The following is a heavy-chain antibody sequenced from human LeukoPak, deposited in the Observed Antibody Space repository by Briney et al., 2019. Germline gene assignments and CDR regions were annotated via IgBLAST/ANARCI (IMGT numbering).Heavy chain of an antibody. CDR1: GGSISSYY. CDR3: ARDHQSFSTIFGAYYYYMDV. CDR2: IYTSGST. J-gene: IGHJ6*03. V-gene: IGHV4-4*07. D-gene: IGHD3-3*01. Sequence: PSETLSLTCTVSGGSISSYYWSWIRQPAGKGLEWIGRIYTSGSTNYNPSLKSRVTMSVDTSKDQFSLKLSSVTAADTAVYYCARDHQSFSTIFGAYYYYMDVWGKGTTVSVSS.